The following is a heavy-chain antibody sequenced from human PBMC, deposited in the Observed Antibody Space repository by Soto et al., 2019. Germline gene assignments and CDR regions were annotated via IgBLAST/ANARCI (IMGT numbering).Heavy chain of an antibody. D-gene: IGHD3-10*01. CDR1: GYTFTSYA. J-gene: IGHJ4*02. CDR2: INAGNGNT. CDR3: ARDSAQSRGVPDY. V-gene: IGHV1-3*01. Sequence: ASVKVSCKASGYTFTSYAMHWVRQAPGQRLEWMGWINAGNGNTKYSQKFQGRVTITRDTSASTAYMELSSLRSEDTAVYYCARDSAQSRGVPDYWGQGTLVTVSS.